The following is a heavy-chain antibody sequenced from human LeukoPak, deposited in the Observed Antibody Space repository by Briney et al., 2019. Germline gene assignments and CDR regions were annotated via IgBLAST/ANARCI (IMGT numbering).Heavy chain of an antibody. Sequence: SETLSLTCAVYGGSFSGYYWSWIRQPPGKGLGWIGEINHSRSTNYNPSLKSRVTISVDTSKNQFSLKLSSVTAADTAVYYCARGRYCSSTSCYRRWFDPWGQGTLVTVSS. CDR2: INHSRST. D-gene: IGHD2-2*01. CDR3: ARGRYCSSTSCYRRWFDP. V-gene: IGHV4-34*01. CDR1: GGSFSGYY. J-gene: IGHJ5*02.